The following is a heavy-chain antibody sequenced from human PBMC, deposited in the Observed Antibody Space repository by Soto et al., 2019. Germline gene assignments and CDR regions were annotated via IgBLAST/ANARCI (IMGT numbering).Heavy chain of an antibody. V-gene: IGHV3-23*01. J-gene: IGHJ4*02. CDR2: ISDNGGNT. Sequence: VQLLESGGALVQPGGSLRLSCEASGFTFRSYAMSWVRQAPGKGLEWVSAISDNGGNTYYPDSVRGRFTISRDNSKNTLFLQMNSVRAEDTAVYYCAKDFSYDSSGVLDYWDQGTLVTVSS. CDR3: AKDFSYDSSGVLDY. D-gene: IGHD3-22*01. CDR1: GFTFRSYA.